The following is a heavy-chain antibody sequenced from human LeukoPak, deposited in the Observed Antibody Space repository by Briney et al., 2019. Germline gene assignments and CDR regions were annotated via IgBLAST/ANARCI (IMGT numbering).Heavy chain of an antibody. CDR2: ISSDGGKN. Sequence: RAGGSLRLSCAASGFTFTNYAMHWVRQTPGKGLEWVALISSDGGKNIYADPVKGRFTVSRDNSKNTLYLQMNSLRAEDTAVYYCVKGLVQTTMSYSVDYWGQGALVTVSS. CDR3: VKGLVQTTMSYSVDY. V-gene: IGHV3-30*18. D-gene: IGHD1-1*01. CDR1: GFTFTNYA. J-gene: IGHJ4*02.